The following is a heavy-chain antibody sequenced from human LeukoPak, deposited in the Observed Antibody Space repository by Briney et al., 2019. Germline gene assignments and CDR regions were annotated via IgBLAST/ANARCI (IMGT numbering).Heavy chain of an antibody. CDR1: GYTFTSYD. CDR3: ARGGYTYGTLGYYYYMDV. V-gene: IGHV1-8*03. Sequence: ASVKVSCKASGYTFTSYDINWVRQATGQGLEWMGWMNPNSGNTGYAQKFQGRVTITRNTPISTAYMELSSLRSEDTAVYYCARGGYTYGTLGYYYYMDVWGKGTTVTVSS. J-gene: IGHJ6*03. CDR2: MNPNSGNT. D-gene: IGHD5-18*01.